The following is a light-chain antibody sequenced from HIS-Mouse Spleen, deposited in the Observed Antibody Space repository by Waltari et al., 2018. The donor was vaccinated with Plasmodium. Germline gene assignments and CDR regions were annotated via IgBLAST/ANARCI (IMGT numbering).Light chain of an antibody. J-gene: IGLJ3*02. Sequence: SYELTQPPSVSVSPGQTARNTCSGDALPKKSAYLYQQKTSQAPVLVIYEDSKRPCGIPERVTGYSSETMGTLTMRGGRGEDEADYYCYTNGSSGNHRVLCCGTKLNVL. CDR2: EDS. V-gene: IGLV3-10*01. CDR3: YTNGSSGNHRV. CDR1: ALPKKS.